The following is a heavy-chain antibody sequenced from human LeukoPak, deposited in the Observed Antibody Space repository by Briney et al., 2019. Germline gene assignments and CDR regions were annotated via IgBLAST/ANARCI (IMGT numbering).Heavy chain of an antibody. V-gene: IGHV1-46*01. D-gene: IGHD3-10*01. Sequence: ASVKVSCKASGYTFTSYGISWVRQAPGEGLEWMGIINPRGGSTSYAQKFQGRVTMTRDTSTSTVYMELSSLRSEDTAVYYCAREVAMLWFGESTTDFDYWGQGTLVTVSS. CDR1: GYTFTSYG. CDR2: INPRGGST. J-gene: IGHJ4*02. CDR3: AREVAMLWFGESTTDFDY.